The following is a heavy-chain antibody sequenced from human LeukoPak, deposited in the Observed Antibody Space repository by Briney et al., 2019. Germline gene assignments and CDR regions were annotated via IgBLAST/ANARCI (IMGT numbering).Heavy chain of an antibody. CDR2: INPNSGGT. V-gene: IGHV1-2*02. CDR1: GYTFTSYD. D-gene: IGHD4-17*01. J-gene: IGHJ4*02. Sequence: GASVTVSCKASGYTFTSYDINWVRQAPGQGLEWMGWINPNSGGTNYAQKFQGRVTMTRDTSISTAYMELSRLRSDDTAVYYCARGGSSSTTVTLYWGQGTLVTVSS. CDR3: ARGGSSSTTVTLY.